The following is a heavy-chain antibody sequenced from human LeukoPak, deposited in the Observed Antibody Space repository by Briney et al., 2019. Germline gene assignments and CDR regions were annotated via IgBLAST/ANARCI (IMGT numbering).Heavy chain of an antibody. V-gene: IGHV3-21*06. CDR2: ISSSSFI. CDR1: GFTFSSYS. CDR3: ARDRNFVAFDI. J-gene: IGHJ3*02. D-gene: IGHD1-14*01. Sequence: GGSLRLSCAASGFTFSSYSMNWVRQAPGKGLEWVSSISSSSFIYFADSLKGRFTISGDNAKNSVYLQINSLRAEDTAVYYCARDRNFVAFDIWGQGTMVTVSS.